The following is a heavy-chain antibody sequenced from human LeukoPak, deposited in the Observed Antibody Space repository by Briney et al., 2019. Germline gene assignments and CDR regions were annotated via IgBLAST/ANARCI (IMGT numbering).Heavy chain of an antibody. Sequence: SETLSLTCTVSGGSISSYYWSWIRQPAGKGLEWIGRIYTSGTTAYNPSLKSRVTMSVDTSRKQFSLKLSSVTAADTAVYYCARGLYAVAGTSWFDPWGQGTLVTVSS. D-gene: IGHD6-19*01. CDR3: ARGLYAVAGTSWFDP. CDR2: IYTSGTT. CDR1: GGSISSYY. J-gene: IGHJ5*02. V-gene: IGHV4-4*07.